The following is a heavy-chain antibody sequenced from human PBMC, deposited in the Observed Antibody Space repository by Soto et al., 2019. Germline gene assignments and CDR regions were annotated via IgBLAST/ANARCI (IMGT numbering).Heavy chain of an antibody. V-gene: IGHV3-30*18. CDR2: ISYDGSNK. J-gene: IGHJ4*02. CDR1: GFTFSSYG. Sequence: GGSLRLSCAASGFTFSSYGMHWVRQAPGKGLEWVAVISYDGSNKYYADSVKGRFTISRDNSKNTLYLQMNSLRAEDTAVYYCAKDRIVVVTAALDYWGQGTLVTVSS. D-gene: IGHD2-21*02. CDR3: AKDRIVVVTAALDY.